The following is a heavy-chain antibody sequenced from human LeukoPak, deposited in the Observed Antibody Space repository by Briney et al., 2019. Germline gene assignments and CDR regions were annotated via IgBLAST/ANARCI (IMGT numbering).Heavy chain of an antibody. CDR1: GYTFTSYD. D-gene: IGHD4-23*01. J-gene: IGHJ4*02. CDR3: ATESATYGGNPDY. CDR2: MNPNSGNT. Sequence: GASVKVSCKASGYTFTSYDINWVRQATGQGLEWMGWMNPNSGNTGYAQKFQGRVTMTRNTSISTAYMELSSLRSEDTAVYYCATESATYGGNPDYWGQGTPVTVSS. V-gene: IGHV1-8*01.